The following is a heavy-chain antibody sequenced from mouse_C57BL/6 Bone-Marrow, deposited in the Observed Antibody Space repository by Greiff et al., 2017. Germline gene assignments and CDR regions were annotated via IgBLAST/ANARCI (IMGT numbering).Heavy chain of an antibody. Sequence: EVQLVESGGGLVKPGGSLKLSCAASGFTFSSYAMSWVRQTPEKRLEWVATISDGGSYTYYPDNVKGRFTISRDNAKNNLYLQMSHLKSEDTAMYYWARDGYYVPFAYWGQGTLVTVSA. CDR3: ARDGYYVPFAY. CDR1: GFTFSSYA. CDR2: ISDGGSYT. D-gene: IGHD2-3*01. V-gene: IGHV5-4*01. J-gene: IGHJ3*01.